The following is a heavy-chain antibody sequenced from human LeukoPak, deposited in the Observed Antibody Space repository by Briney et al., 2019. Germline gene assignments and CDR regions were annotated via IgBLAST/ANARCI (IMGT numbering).Heavy chain of an antibody. V-gene: IGHV3-7*01. J-gene: IGHJ5*02. CDR3: ARDFKPKRKGYGSGSPNWFDP. CDR2: IKQDGSEK. CDR1: GFTYSSYW. Sequence: GGPLRLPCAASGFTYSSYWMIWLRQAPGKGLEWVANIKQDGSEKYYVDSVKGRITISRDTAKNSLYPQMNSLRAEDTAVYYCARDFKPKRKGYGSGSPNWFDPWGQGTLVTVSS. D-gene: IGHD3-10*01.